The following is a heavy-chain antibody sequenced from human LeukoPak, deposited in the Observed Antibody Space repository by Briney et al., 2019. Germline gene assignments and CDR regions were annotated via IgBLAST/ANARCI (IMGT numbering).Heavy chain of an antibody. D-gene: IGHD2-2*01. CDR3: AGANLRRYCSSTSCPNWFDP. V-gene: IGHV1-18*01. J-gene: IGHJ5*02. CDR1: GYTFTSYG. Sequence: GASVKVSCKASGYTFTSYGISWVRQAPGQGLEWMGWISAYNGNTNYAQKLQGRDTMTTDTSTSTAYMELRSLRSDDTAVYYCAGANLRRYCSSTSCPNWFDPWGQGTLVTVSS. CDR2: ISAYNGNT.